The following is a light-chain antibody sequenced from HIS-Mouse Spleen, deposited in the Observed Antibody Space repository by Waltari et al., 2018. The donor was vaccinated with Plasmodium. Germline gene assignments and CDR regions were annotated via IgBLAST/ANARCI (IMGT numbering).Light chain of an antibody. CDR1: ALPKKY. J-gene: IGLJ3*02. CDR3: YSTDSSGNHRV. Sequence: SYELTQPPSVSVSPGQTARITCPGDALPKKYAYRYQQKSGQAPGLVIYADSKRPSGIPERFSGSSSGTMATLTISGAQVEDEADYYCYSTDSSGNHRVFGGGTKLTVL. CDR2: ADS. V-gene: IGLV3-10*01.